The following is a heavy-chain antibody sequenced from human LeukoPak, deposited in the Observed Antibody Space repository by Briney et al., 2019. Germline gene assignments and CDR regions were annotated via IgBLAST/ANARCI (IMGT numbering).Heavy chain of an antibody. Sequence: GGSLRLSCAASGFTFSSYSMNWVRQAPGKGLEWVSSISSSSSHIYYADSVKGRFTISRDNAKNSLYLQMNSLRAEDTAVYYCARVRLVTDYWGQGPLVTVSS. J-gene: IGHJ4*02. CDR1: GFTFSSYS. CDR2: ISSSSSHI. D-gene: IGHD3-9*01. V-gene: IGHV3-21*01. CDR3: ARVRLVTDY.